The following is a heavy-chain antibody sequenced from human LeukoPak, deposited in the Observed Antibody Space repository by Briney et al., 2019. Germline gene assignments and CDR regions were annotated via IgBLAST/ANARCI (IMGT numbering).Heavy chain of an antibody. D-gene: IGHD5-12*01. V-gene: IGHV1-2*02. CDR1: GYTFTGYY. Sequence: ASVKVSCKASGYTFTGYYMHRVRQAPGQGLEWMGWINPNSGGTNYAQKFQGRVTMTRDTSISTAYMELSRLRSDDTAVYYCARDNSGYDYTFDYWGQGTRVTVSS. CDR2: INPNSGGT. CDR3: ARDNSGYDYTFDY. J-gene: IGHJ4*02.